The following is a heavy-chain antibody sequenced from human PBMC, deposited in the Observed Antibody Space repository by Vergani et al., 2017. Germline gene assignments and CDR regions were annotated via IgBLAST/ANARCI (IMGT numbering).Heavy chain of an antibody. CDR1: GFTFDDYA. J-gene: IGHJ4*02. CDR2: IWYDGSNK. CDR3: ARDHKLSSNYDSSGRMRPFGY. Sequence: VQLVESGGGLVQPGRSLRLSCAASGFTFDDYAMHWVRQAPGKGLEWVAVIWYDGSNKYYADSVKGRFTISRDNSKNTLYLQMNSLRAEDTAVYYCARDHKLSSNYDSSGRMRPFGYWGQGTLVTVSS. D-gene: IGHD3-22*01. V-gene: IGHV3-33*08.